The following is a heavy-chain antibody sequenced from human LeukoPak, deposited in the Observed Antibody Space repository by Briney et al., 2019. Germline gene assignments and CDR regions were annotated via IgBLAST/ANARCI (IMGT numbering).Heavy chain of an antibody. J-gene: IGHJ4*02. CDR2: IRYDGSNK. V-gene: IGHV3-30*02. Sequence: PGGSLRLSCAASGFTFSSYGMHWVRQAPGKGLEWVAFIRYDGSNKYYADSVKGRFTISRDNSKNTLYLQMNSLRAEDTAVYYCAKVRVPAAMGPDYWGQGTLVTVSS. CDR3: AKVRVPAAMGPDY. D-gene: IGHD2-2*01. CDR1: GFTFSSYG.